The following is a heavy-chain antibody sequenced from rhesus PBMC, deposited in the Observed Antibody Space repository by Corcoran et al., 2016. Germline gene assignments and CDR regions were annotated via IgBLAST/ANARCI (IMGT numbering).Heavy chain of an antibody. Sequence: QVQLQESGRGLVKPSETLFLTCAVYGGSFRSYWWNGIRQSPGKGREGIGEINGNRASTHYNPYHQSRVTIYQDVSRNQYFLKLNSVTAADTATYYWARHPFPMGGFDFWGQGLRVTVS. CDR2: INGNRAST. J-gene: IGHJ3*01. CDR1: GGSFRSYW. D-gene: IGHD2-39*02. V-gene: IGHV4-80*01. CDR3: ARHPFPMGGFDF.